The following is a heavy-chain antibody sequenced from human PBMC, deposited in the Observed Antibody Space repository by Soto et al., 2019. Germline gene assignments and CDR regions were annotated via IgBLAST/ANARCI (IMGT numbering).Heavy chain of an antibody. V-gene: IGHV4-4*07. D-gene: IGHD3-10*01. Sequence: SETLSLTCTVSGGSISGYYWSWIRQPAGKGLEWIGRIYTSGSTNYNPSLKSRVTMSVDTSKNQFSLKLSSVTAADTAVYYCARNYYYGSGSYYYYYYGMDVWGQGTTVT. CDR3: ARNYYYGSGSYYYYYYGMDV. J-gene: IGHJ6*02. CDR1: GGSISGYY. CDR2: IYTSGST.